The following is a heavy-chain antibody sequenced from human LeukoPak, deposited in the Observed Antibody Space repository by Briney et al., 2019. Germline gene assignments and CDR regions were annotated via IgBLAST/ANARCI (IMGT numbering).Heavy chain of an antibody. V-gene: IGHV3-53*01. D-gene: IGHD5/OR15-5a*01. CDR3: ARDSASRDGYNVI. CDR1: GFTFSSYA. J-gene: IGHJ1*01. CDR2: IHGDGNT. Sequence: GGSLRLSCAASGFTFSSYAMSWARQAPGKGSEWDSVIHGDGNTNYADSVKGRFTISRDGSRTTMNLDMRNLRVEDTAVYYCARDSASRDGYNVIWGQGALVSVSS.